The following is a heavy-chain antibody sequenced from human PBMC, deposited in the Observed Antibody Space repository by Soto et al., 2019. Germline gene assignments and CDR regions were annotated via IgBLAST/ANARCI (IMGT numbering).Heavy chain of an antibody. Sequence: SGGSLRLSCAASGFTFSDYYMSWIRQAPGKGLEWVSYISSSGDAIYYADSVKGRFTISRDNAKNSLYLQMNSLRAEDTAGFFCARGLSLGYYDSSGYFTPHYYYGMDVWGQGTTVTVSS. V-gene: IGHV3-11*01. CDR3: ARGLSLGYYDSSGYFTPHYYYGMDV. J-gene: IGHJ6*02. CDR1: GFTFSDYY. CDR2: ISSSGDAI. D-gene: IGHD3-22*01.